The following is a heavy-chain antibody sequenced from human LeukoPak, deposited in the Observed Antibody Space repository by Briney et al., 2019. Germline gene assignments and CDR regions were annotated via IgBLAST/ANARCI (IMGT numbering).Heavy chain of an antibody. Sequence: GASVKVSCKASGGTFSSYAISWVRQAPGQGLEWMGGIIPIFGTANYAQKFQGRVTITADESTSTAYMELSSLRSEDTAVYYCARALDYDILNWFDPWGQGTLVTVSS. CDR1: GGTFSSYA. CDR3: ARALDYDILNWFDP. CDR2: IIPIFGTA. D-gene: IGHD3-9*01. J-gene: IGHJ5*02. V-gene: IGHV1-69*13.